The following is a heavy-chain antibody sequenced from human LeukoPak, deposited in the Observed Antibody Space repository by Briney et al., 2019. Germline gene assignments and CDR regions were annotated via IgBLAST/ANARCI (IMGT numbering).Heavy chain of an antibody. D-gene: IGHD3-22*01. Sequence: GGSLRLSCAVSGLPFSHYDMDWVRQAPGKGLEWVSSISSGGYTIKYHDSVRGRFIISRDNANNSLYLQMNSLRGDDTASYYCATDSSGFSYWGQGILVAVSS. CDR3: ATDSSGFSY. CDR2: ISSGGYTI. CDR1: GLPFSHYD. V-gene: IGHV3-48*03. J-gene: IGHJ4*02.